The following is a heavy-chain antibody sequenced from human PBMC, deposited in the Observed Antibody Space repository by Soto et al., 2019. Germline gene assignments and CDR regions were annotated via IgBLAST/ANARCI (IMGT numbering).Heavy chain of an antibody. CDR2: ISWNSGTI. CDR1: RFTFDDYG. D-gene: IGHD2-15*01. Sequence: GGSLRLSCAASRFTFDDYGMHWVRQVPGKGLEWVSGISWNSGTIGYADAVKGRFTISRDNAKNSLYLQMDSLRAEDTALYYCVKDNGPDIGGGQYATDVWGKGTTVTVSS. CDR3: VKDNGPDIGGGQYATDV. J-gene: IGHJ6*04. V-gene: IGHV3-9*01.